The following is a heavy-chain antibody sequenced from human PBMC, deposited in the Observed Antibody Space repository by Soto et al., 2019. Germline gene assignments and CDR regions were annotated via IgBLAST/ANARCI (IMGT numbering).Heavy chain of an antibody. Sequence: PSETLSLSCTVSGDSISSSTYYWGLTRQPQGKGLEWIGSMFYSGNTYYNPSFKSRVTMSIDTSKNQFSLKLNSVTAADTAVYYCVSPEGYYDSSGYTLDYWGQG. J-gene: IGHJ4*02. V-gene: IGHV4-39*01. CDR3: VSPEGYYDSSGYTLDY. D-gene: IGHD3-22*01. CDR2: MFYSGNT. CDR1: GDSISSSTYY.